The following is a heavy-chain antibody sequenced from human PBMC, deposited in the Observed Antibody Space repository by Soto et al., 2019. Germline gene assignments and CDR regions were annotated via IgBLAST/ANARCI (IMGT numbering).Heavy chain of an antibody. D-gene: IGHD6-19*01. J-gene: IGHJ4*02. Sequence: QVQLQQWGAGLLKPSETLSLTCAVYGGSFSGYYWNWIRQPPGKGLEWIGEINHSGSTNYNPSLKSRVTISVDTSKNQFSLKVTSVTAADTAVYYCARGGGAVADYWGQGTLVTVSS. V-gene: IGHV4-34*01. CDR3: ARGGGAVADY. CDR2: INHSGST. CDR1: GGSFSGYY.